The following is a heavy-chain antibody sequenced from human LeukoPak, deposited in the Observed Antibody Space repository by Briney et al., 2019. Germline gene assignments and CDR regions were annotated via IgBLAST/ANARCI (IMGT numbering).Heavy chain of an antibody. CDR2: LDPEGGET. J-gene: IGHJ4*02. V-gene: IGHV1-24*01. CDR1: GHTLTDLS. D-gene: IGHD1-26*01. CDR3: ATGGIYSLLDY. Sequence: GGSVRVSCKVSGHTLTDLSTHWVRQTPGGGLEWMGGLDPEGGETIYAQKFQGRVTMTEDTSTDTAYMELSSLRSEDTAVYYCATGGIYSLLDYWGQGTLVTVSS.